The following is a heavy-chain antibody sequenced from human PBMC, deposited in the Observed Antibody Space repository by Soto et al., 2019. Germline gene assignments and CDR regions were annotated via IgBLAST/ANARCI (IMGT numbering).Heavy chain of an antibody. Sequence: GGSLRLSCAASGFTFSDYYMSWIRQAPGKGLEWAPYISSSGSTIYYADSVKGRFTISRDNAKNSLYLQMNSLRAEDTAVYYCARDARYYDFWSGFNWFDPWGQGTLVTVSS. CDR2: ISSSGSTI. J-gene: IGHJ5*02. CDR3: ARDARYYDFWSGFNWFDP. V-gene: IGHV3-11*01. D-gene: IGHD3-3*01. CDR1: GFTFSDYY.